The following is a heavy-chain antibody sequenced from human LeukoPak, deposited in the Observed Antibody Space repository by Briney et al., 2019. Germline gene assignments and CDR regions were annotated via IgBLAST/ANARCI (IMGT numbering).Heavy chain of an antibody. CDR3: ASCRGWYYYYYMDV. J-gene: IGHJ6*03. CDR1: GGTFGSYA. CDR2: IIPIFGTA. V-gene: IGHV1-69*05. Sequence: SVKVSCKASGGTFGSYAISWVRQAPGQGLEWMGGIIPIFGTANYAQKFQGRVTITTDESTSTTYMELSSLRSEDTAVYYCASCRGWYYYYYMDVWGKGTTVTVSS. D-gene: IGHD6-19*01.